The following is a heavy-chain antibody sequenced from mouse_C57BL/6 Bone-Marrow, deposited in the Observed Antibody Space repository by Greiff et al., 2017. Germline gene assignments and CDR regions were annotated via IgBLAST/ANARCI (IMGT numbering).Heavy chain of an antibody. CDR1: GFTFSSYA. CDR3: TSVGDYYGSSWFAY. CDR2: LSSGGDYI. Sequence: EVQLVESGEGLVKPGGSLKLSCAASGFTFSSYAMSWVRQTPEKRLEWVAYLSSGGDYIYYADTVKGRFTISRDNARNTLYLQMSSLKSEDTAMYYCTSVGDYYGSSWFAYWGQGILVTVSA. V-gene: IGHV5-9-1*02. J-gene: IGHJ3*01. D-gene: IGHD1-1*01.